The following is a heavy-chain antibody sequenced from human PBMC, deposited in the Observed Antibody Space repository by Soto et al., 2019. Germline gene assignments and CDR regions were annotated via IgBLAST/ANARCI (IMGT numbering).Heavy chain of an antibody. CDR3: ARHVGIAARPGAFDI. CDR2: IYPGDSDP. V-gene: IGHV5-51*01. CDR1: GYSFTSYW. J-gene: IGHJ3*02. D-gene: IGHD6-6*01. Sequence: GESLKISCKGSGYSFTSYWNGWVRQMPGKGLEWMGIIYPGDSDPRYSPSFQGKVTISADKSISTASLQWSSLKASDTAMYYCARHVGIAARPGAFDIWGQGTMVTVSS.